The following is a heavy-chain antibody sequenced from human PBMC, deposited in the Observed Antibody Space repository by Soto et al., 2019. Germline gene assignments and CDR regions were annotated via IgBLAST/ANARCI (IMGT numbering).Heavy chain of an antibody. CDR1: GGSISSSSYY. J-gene: IGHJ4*02. CDR2: IYYSGST. V-gene: IGHV4-39*01. D-gene: IGHD5-12*01. CDR3: ARGYSGYDPSPYY. Sequence: SETLSLTCTVSGGSISSSSYYWGWIRQPPGKGLEWIGSIYYSGSTYYNPSLKSRVTISVDTSKNQFSLKLSSVTAADTAVYYCARGYSGYDPSPYYWGQGTLVTVSS.